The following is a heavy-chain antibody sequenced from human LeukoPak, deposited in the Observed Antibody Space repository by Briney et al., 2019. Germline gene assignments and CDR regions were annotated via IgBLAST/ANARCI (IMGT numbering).Heavy chain of an antibody. CDR3: ARFVSGSSRKVDAFDI. V-gene: IGHV4-59*08. CDR2: IYYSGST. D-gene: IGHD3-16*01. Sequence: IYYSGSTNYNPSLKSRVTISVDTSKNQFSLKLSSVTAADTAVYYCARFVSGSSRKVDAFDIWGQGTMVTVSS. J-gene: IGHJ3*02.